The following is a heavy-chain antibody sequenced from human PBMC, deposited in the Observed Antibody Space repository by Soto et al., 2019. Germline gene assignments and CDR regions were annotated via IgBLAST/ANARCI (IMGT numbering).Heavy chain of an antibody. CDR1: GNTHTIYF. J-gene: IGHJ4*02. CDR3: ARGGSYYAH. Sequence: QVQLVQSGAEVKQPGASVRVSCKASGNTHTIYFIHWLRQAPGQGLEWMGWINSVSGGTNYAPRFRGRVYMARDTSSATAFMDLSGLRSDDTAVYYCARGGSYYAHWGQGTLVTVSS. V-gene: IGHV1-2*02. D-gene: IGHD3-16*01. CDR2: INSVSGGT.